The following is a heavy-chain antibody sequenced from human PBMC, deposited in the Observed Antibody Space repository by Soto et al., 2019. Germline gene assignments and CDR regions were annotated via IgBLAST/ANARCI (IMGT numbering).Heavy chain of an antibody. CDR3: AKLGCSGTRCYSNV. CDR2: VRYDGSDK. J-gene: IGHJ4*02. Sequence: RLSCAPCGFNFNSYGMHWVRQAPGKGLEWVAVVRYDGSDKSYADFVQGRFTIIRDNSKDTLFLQMNSLRAEDTAVYYCAKLGCSGTRCYSNVWGQGTLVTVSS. V-gene: IGHV3-33*06. D-gene: IGHD2-2*01. CDR1: GFNFNSYG.